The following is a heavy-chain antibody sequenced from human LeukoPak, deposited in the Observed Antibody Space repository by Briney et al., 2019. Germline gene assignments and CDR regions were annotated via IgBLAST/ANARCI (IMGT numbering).Heavy chain of an antibody. J-gene: IGHJ4*02. Sequence: PGRSLRLSCAASGFSFDDYAMHWVRQAPGKGLEWVSSISWNSGSIGYADSVRGRFTISRDNAKKSLYLQMNSLRAEDTAVYYCAKDRSSWSDYWGQGTLVTVSS. V-gene: IGHV3-9*01. CDR3: AKDRSSWSDY. D-gene: IGHD6-13*01. CDR1: GFSFDDYA. CDR2: ISWNSGSI.